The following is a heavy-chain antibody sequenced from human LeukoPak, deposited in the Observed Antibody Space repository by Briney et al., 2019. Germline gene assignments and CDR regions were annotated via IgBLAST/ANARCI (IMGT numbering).Heavy chain of an antibody. J-gene: IGHJ5*02. CDR3: ARPRYGSGSYRFGWFDP. V-gene: IGHV1-46*01. CDR1: GYTFTSYY. D-gene: IGHD3-10*01. CDR2: INPSGGST. Sequence: ASVKVSCKASGYTFTSYYMHWVRQAPGQGLEWMGIINPSGGSTSYAQKFQGRVTMTRDMSTSTVYMELSSLRSEDTAVYYCARPRYGSGSYRFGWFDPWGQGTLVTVSS.